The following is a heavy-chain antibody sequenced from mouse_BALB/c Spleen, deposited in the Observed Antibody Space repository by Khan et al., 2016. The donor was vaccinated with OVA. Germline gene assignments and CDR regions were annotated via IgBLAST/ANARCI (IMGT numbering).Heavy chain of an antibody. J-gene: IGHJ2*01. CDR3: ARDRIDY. V-gene: IGHV1-7*01. CDR1: GYTFTSYW. CDR2: INPTAGYT. Sequence: QVQLQQSGAELAKPGASVKMSCTASGYTFTSYWMHWIKQRPGQGLEWIGYINPTAGYTDYNQKFKDKATLTADKSSSTAYMQLSSLTYDDSAVYYWARDRIDYWGQGTALTVSS.